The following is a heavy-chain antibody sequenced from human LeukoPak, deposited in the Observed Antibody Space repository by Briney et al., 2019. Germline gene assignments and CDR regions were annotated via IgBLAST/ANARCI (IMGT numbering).Heavy chain of an antibody. CDR3: ARVGAPRPPTYAGYYFDY. Sequence: SETLPLTCTVSGGSISSYYWSWIRQPPGKRLEWTGNIYFSGSTNYNPSLKSRVTISVDTSKNQFSLKLSSVTAADTAVYYCARVGAPRPPTYAGYYFDYWGQGTLVTVSS. CDR1: GGSISSYY. J-gene: IGHJ4*02. CDR2: IYFSGST. D-gene: IGHD2-8*01. V-gene: IGHV4-59*01.